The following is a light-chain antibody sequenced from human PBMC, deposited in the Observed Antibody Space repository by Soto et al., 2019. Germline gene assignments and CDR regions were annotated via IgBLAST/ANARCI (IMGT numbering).Light chain of an antibody. V-gene: IGKV1-39*01. J-gene: IGKJ4*01. CDR1: QYISNN. CDR3: QQNYTSVT. Sequence: DIQMTQSPSSLSASVGDRVTITCRASQYISNNLCWYQQKPGKAPKLLIYAASTLQSGVPSRFSGSGSGTDFTITISSLQPEDFATYHCQQNYTSVTFGGGTKVEV. CDR2: AAS.